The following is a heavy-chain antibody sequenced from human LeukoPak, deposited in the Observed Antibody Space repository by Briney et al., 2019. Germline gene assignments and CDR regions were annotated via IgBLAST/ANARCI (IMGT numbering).Heavy chain of an antibody. V-gene: IGHV4-61*02. Sequence: PSETLSLTCGVSGGSITSGRYYWTWIRQPAGKGLEWIGRLYTNDNTNYDPSLESRVSISVDTSKSRFYLQLTSVTAADTAVYFCARGVVTDDYYMDVWGKGITVIVSS. CDR3: ARGVVTDDYYMDV. CDR1: GGSITSGRYY. CDR2: LYTNDNT. J-gene: IGHJ6*03. D-gene: IGHD2-21*02.